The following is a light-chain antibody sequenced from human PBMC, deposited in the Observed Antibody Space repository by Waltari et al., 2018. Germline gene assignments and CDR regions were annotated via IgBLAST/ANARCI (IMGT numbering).Light chain of an antibody. CDR2: KAS. J-gene: IGKJ4*01. Sequence: DIQMTQSPSTLSASVGDRVTITCRARQSISSLLAWYQQKPGKSPKLLIYKASTLESGVPSRFSGSGSVTEFTLTISSLQPDDFATYYCQQDNSYVLTFGGGTKVEIK. CDR1: QSISSL. V-gene: IGKV1-5*03. CDR3: QQDNSYVLT.